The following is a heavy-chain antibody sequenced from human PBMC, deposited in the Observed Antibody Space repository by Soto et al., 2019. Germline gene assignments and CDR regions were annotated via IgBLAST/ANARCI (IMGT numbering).Heavy chain of an antibody. Sequence: QVQLVESGGGVVQPGRSLRLSCAASGFTFSSYAMHWVRQAPGKGLEWVAIVSYGGSDKYYADSVKGRFTISRDNSMNXLSLQMNSLRAEDTAVYYCARDGAPMKREPYFFDYWGQGTLVTVSS. J-gene: IGHJ4*02. V-gene: IGHV3-30-3*01. CDR3: ARDGAPMKREPYFFDY. CDR1: GFTFSSYA. CDR2: VSYGGSDK. D-gene: IGHD1-26*01.